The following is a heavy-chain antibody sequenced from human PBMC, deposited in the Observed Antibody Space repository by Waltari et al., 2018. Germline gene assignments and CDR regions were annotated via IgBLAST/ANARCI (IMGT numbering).Heavy chain of an antibody. CDR2: IDPASGGT. D-gene: IGHD4-17*01. CDR1: GYTFTGYY. Sequence: QVQLVQSGAEVKKPGASVKVSCRASGYTFTGYYMHWVRQAPGQGLVGVGGIDPASGGTNDAQQFQGRVTSTADESTITAYMELSSLRSEDTAVYYCARRVYGGNSGLDAFDICGQGTMVTVSS. CDR3: ARRVYGGNSGLDAFDI. J-gene: IGHJ3*02. V-gene: IGHV1-2*01.